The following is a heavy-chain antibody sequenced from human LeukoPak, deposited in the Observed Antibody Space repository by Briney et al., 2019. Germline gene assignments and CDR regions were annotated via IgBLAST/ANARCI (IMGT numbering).Heavy chain of an antibody. CDR3: ARDRKDYYGSGSYYGDY. CDR2: ISAYNGNT. V-gene: IGHV1-18*01. D-gene: IGHD3-10*01. Sequence: ASVKVSCKASGYTFTSYGISWVRQAPGQGLEWMGWISAYNGNTNYAQKLQGRVTMTTDTSTSTAYMELRSLRSDDTAVYYCARDRKDYYGSGSYYGDYWGQGTLVTVSS. CDR1: GYTFTSYG. J-gene: IGHJ4*02.